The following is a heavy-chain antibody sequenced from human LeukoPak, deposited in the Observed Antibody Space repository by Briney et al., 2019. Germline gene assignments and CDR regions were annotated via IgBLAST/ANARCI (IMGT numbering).Heavy chain of an antibody. D-gene: IGHD2-15*01. Sequence: GGSLRLSCAASGFIFSNYGMSWVRQAPGKGLEWVSAIRGNAGTTYYADSVKGRFTIFRDNSKNTLYLQMNSLRAEDTAVYYCANLVGAIDYWGQGTLVTVSS. J-gene: IGHJ4*02. CDR2: IRGNAGTT. CDR3: ANLVGAIDY. V-gene: IGHV3-23*01. CDR1: GFIFSNYG.